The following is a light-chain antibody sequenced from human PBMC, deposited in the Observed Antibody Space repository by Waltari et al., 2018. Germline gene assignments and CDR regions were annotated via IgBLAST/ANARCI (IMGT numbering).Light chain of an antibody. CDR2: EVG. V-gene: IGLV2-8*01. CDR3: YSFAGSSKWV. CDR1: SSDVGGYNY. Sequence: QSALTQPPSASGSPGQSVTISCTGTSSDVGGYNYVYWYQQHPGKAPKLMIYEVGERPSGVPDRFSGSKSGNTASLTVSGLQAEDEADYYCYSFAGSSKWVFGGGTKLTVL. J-gene: IGLJ3*02.